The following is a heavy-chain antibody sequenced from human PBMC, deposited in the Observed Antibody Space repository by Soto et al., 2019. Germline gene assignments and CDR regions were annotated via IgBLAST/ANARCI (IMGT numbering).Heavy chain of an antibody. V-gene: IGHV3-23*01. Sequence: GGSLRLSCAASGFTFSSYAMSWVRQAPGKGLEWVSAISGSGGSTYYADPVKGRFTISRDNSKNTLYLQMNSLRAEDTAVYYCASHSSPYYYYYGMDVWGQGTTVTVSS. J-gene: IGHJ6*02. CDR3: ASHSSPYYYYYGMDV. CDR2: ISGSGGST. D-gene: IGHD6-13*01. CDR1: GFTFSSYA.